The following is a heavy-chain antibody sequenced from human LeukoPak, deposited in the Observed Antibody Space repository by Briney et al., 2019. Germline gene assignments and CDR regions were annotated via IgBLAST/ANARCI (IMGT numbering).Heavy chain of an antibody. CDR3: ARAPIAIPSYGYGAHFDY. CDR1: GGSISSGDYY. V-gene: IGHV4-30-4*01. CDR2: IYYSGST. D-gene: IGHD4-17*01. Sequence: PSETLSLTCTVSGGSISSGDYYWSWIRQPPGKGLEWIGYIYYSGSTYYNPSLKSRVTISVDTSKNQFSLKLSSVTAADTAVYYCARAPIAIPSYGYGAHFDYWGQGTLVTVSS. J-gene: IGHJ4*02.